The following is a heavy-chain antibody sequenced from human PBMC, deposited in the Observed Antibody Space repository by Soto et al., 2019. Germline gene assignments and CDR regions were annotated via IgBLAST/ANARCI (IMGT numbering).Heavy chain of an antibody. Sequence: QVQLQQWGAGLLKPSETLSLTCAVYGGSFSGYDWTWIRQPPGTGLAWIGEINHSGSTNYNPSLKSRVTISVDTSKKQFSLKLTSVTAADTAVYYCARDKITGLFDYWGQGTLVTVSS. J-gene: IGHJ4*02. D-gene: IGHD2-8*02. V-gene: IGHV4-34*01. CDR1: GGSFSGYD. CDR3: ARDKITGLFDY. CDR2: INHSGST.